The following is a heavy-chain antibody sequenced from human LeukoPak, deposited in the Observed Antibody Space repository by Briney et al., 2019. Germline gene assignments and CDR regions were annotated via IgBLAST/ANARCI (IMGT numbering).Heavy chain of an antibody. CDR3: AGLTVAGTGMNWFDP. D-gene: IGHD6-19*01. CDR2: MNPNSGNT. V-gene: IGHV1-8*01. CDR1: GYTFTSYD. Sequence: ASVKVSCKASGYTFTSYDINWVRQATGQGPEWMGWMNPNSGNTGYAQKFQGRVTMTRNTSISTAYMELSSLRSEDTAVYYCAGLTVAGTGMNWFDPWGQGTLVTVSS. J-gene: IGHJ5*02.